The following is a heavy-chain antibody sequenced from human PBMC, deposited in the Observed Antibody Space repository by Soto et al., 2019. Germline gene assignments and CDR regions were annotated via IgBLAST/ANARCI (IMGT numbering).Heavy chain of an antibody. D-gene: IGHD3-22*01. CDR3: ARLLLTGSSGYSNWFGP. V-gene: IGHV1-69*01. Sequence: PLNVSCKASGDTLSSYAISCLRQAPGQGLEWTGGIIPIFGTATYAQKFQGRVTITADESTSTAYMELSSLRSEDTAVYYCARLLLTGSSGYSNWFGPGGQGTLVTVSS. J-gene: IGHJ5*01. CDR2: IIPIFGTA. CDR1: GDTLSSYA.